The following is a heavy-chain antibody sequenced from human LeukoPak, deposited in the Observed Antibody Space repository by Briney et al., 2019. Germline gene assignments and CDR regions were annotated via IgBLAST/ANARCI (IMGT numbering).Heavy chain of an antibody. CDR3: ARASATYYYDSSGSLFDY. Sequence: GGSLRLSCSASGFTVSDYYMTWVRQAPGKGLEWVSLIYRGGSTYYADSVQGRFTISRDNSKNTLYVQMKSLRAEDTAVYYCARASATYYYDSSGSLFDYWGQGTLVTVSS. CDR2: IYRGGST. V-gene: IGHV3-66*01. CDR1: GFTVSDYY. D-gene: IGHD3-22*01. J-gene: IGHJ4*02.